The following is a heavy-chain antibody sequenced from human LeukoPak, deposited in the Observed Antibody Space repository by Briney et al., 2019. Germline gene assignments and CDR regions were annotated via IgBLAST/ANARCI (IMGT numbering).Heavy chain of an antibody. CDR1: GFTFSSYW. D-gene: IGHD3-10*01. CDR2: ISIDGSST. CDR3: VRDGTEDYYSSNQFADY. V-gene: IGHV3-74*01. J-gene: IGHJ4*02. Sequence: PGGSLRLSCVASGFTFSSYWMHWVRQAPGKGLVWVSRISIDGSSTNYAGSVKGRFTISRDNAKNTLYLQMNSLRVEDTAVYYCVRDGTEDYYSSNQFADYWGQGTLVTVSS.